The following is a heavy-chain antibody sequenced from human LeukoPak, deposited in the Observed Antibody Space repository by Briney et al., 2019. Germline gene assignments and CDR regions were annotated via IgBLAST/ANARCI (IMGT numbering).Heavy chain of an antibody. CDR3: AKEGTYYDSSGYYLAFDI. CDR2: ISSSSSTI. Sequence: GGSLRLSCAASGFTFSSYSMNWVRQAPGKGLEWVSYISSSSSTIYYADSVKGRFTISRDNSKNTLYLQMNSLRAEDTAVYYCAKEGTYYDSSGYYLAFDIWGQGTMVTVSS. D-gene: IGHD3-22*01. V-gene: IGHV3-48*01. J-gene: IGHJ3*02. CDR1: GFTFSSYS.